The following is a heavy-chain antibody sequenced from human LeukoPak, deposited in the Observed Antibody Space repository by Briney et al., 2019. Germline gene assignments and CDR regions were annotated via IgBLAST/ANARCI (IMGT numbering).Heavy chain of an antibody. CDR3: GKGPRRCTGCDGFAI. D-gene: IGHD1-14*01. V-gene: IGHV3-43*01. Sequence: PGGSLGLSCAASGFTFDDYSMHWVRQAPGKGLEWVSLITWDGGRTYYADSVKGRFTISRDNSKNSLYLQMNSLRTEDTALYYCGKGPRRCTGCDGFAIVGQGTMVTVSS. J-gene: IGHJ3*02. CDR2: ITWDGGRT. CDR1: GFTFDDYS.